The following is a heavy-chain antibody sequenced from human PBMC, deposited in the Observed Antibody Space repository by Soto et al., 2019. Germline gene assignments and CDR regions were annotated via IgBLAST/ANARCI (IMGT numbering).Heavy chain of an antibody. CDR1: GFTFRDHA. CDR2: IWNDGSNK. J-gene: IGHJ6*02. D-gene: IGHD5-12*01. Sequence: PGVSLSPSCAASGFTFRDHAMHWVRQAPGKGREWLAIIWNDGSNKFYAGSVQGRFTISRDNSKNTVYLQMNTLSAEDTAVYYCARALFPDVDIYAMDVWGQGTTVTVSS. CDR3: ARALFPDVDIYAMDV. V-gene: IGHV3-33*01.